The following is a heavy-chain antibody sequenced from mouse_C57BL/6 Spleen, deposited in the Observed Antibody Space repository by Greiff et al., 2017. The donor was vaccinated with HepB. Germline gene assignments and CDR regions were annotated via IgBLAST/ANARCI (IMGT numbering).Heavy chain of an antibody. CDR1: GYAFSSYW. D-gene: IGHD2-3*01. CDR3: ARGGLLRAWFAY. V-gene: IGHV1-80*01. CDR2: IYPGDGDT. Sequence: VQLVESGAELVKPGASVKISCKASGYAFSSYWMNWVKQRPGKGLEWIGQIYPGDGDTNYNGKFKGKATLTADKSSSTAYMQLSSLTSEDSAVNFCARGGLLRAWFAYWGQGTLVTVSA. J-gene: IGHJ3*01.